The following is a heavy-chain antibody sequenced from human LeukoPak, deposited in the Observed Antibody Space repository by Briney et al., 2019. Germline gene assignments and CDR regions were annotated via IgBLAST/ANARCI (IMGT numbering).Heavy chain of an antibody. CDR2: ISSTSTI. CDR1: GFTFSSYS. D-gene: IGHD2-15*01. J-gene: IGHJ4*02. CDR3: ARDGQGWFYDY. Sequence: TGGSLTLSCAASGFTFSSYSMNWVRQAPGKGLEWVSYISSTSTIYYADSVKGRFTISRDNAKNSLYLQMNSLRAEDTAVYYCARDGQGWFYDYWGQGTRVTVSS. V-gene: IGHV3-48*01.